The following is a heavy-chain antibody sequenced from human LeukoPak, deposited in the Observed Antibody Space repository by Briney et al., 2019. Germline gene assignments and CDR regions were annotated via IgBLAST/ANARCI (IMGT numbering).Heavy chain of an antibody. CDR2: IYSDGTT. D-gene: IGHD1-26*01. Sequence: GGSLRLSCAASGFIVSANYMTWVRQAPGKGLEWLSVIYSDGTTYYADSVKGRFTISRDNSKNTLYLQMNSLRAEDTAVYYCAKDLRRWELLCAFDIWGQGTMVTVSS. J-gene: IGHJ3*02. CDR3: AKDLRRWELLCAFDI. V-gene: IGHV3-53*01. CDR1: GFIVSANY.